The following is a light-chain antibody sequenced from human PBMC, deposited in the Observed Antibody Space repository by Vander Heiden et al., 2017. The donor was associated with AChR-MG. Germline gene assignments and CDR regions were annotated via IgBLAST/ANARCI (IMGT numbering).Light chain of an antibody. V-gene: IGKV1-5*03. CDR3: QQYNSYSAGA. J-gene: IGKJ1*01. Sequence: DIQMTQSPSTLSASVGDRVTITCRASQSISTWLAWYQQKPGKAPKLLIYKASSLESGVPSRFSGSGSGTEFTLTISSLQPDDFAPYYCQQYNSYSAGAFGQGTKVEIK. CDR2: KAS. CDR1: QSISTW.